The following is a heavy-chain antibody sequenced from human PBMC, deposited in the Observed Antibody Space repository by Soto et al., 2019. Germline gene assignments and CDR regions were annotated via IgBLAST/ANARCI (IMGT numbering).Heavy chain of an antibody. CDR1: GFTFSSYW. V-gene: IGHV3-74*01. CDR3: VRTSLVVAAATREDY. Sequence: EVQLVESGGGLVQPGGSLRLSCAASGFTFSSYWMHWVRQAPGKGLVWVSRINSDGSSTSYADSVKGRFTISRDNDKNTLDQQMNSLRAEDTAGYYCVRTSLVVAAATREDYWGQGTLVTVSS. J-gene: IGHJ4*02. CDR2: INSDGSST. D-gene: IGHD2-15*01.